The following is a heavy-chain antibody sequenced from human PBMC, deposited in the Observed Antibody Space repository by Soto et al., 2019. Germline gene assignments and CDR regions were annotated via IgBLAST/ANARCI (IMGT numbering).Heavy chain of an antibody. Sequence: PGGSLRLSCSASGFTFSSYAMHWVRQAPGKGLEYVSAISSNGGSTYYADSVKGRFTISRDNSKNTLYLQMSSLRAEDTAVYYCVKVGYDYVWGSYRYEGYFDYWGQGTLVTVSS. CDR1: GFTFSSYA. CDR3: VKVGYDYVWGSYRYEGYFDY. V-gene: IGHV3-64D*06. D-gene: IGHD3-16*02. CDR2: ISSNGGST. J-gene: IGHJ4*02.